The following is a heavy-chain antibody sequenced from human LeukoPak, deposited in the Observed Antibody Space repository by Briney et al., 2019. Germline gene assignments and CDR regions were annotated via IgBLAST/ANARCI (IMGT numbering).Heavy chain of an antibody. D-gene: IGHD6-19*01. Sequence: GSLRLSCAASGFIVSGNFMNWVRQAPGKGLEWVANIKQDGSEKYYVDSVKGRFTISRDNAKNSLYLQMNSLRAEDTAVYYCARERYSSAWYCDYWGQGTLVTVSS. CDR3: ARERYSSAWYCDY. V-gene: IGHV3-7*01. J-gene: IGHJ4*02. CDR1: GFIVSGNF. CDR2: IKQDGSEK.